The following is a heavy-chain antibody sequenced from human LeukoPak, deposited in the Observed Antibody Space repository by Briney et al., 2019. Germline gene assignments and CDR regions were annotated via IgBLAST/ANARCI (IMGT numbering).Heavy chain of an antibody. CDR1: GYTLTELS. CDR2: FDPEDGET. Sequence: ASVKVSCTVSGYTLTELSMHWVRQAPGKGLEWMGGFDPEDGETIYAQKFQGRVTMTEDTSTDTAYMELSSLRSEDTAVYYCATDLHYDFWSGYSDWGQGTLVTVSS. D-gene: IGHD3-3*01. V-gene: IGHV1-24*01. J-gene: IGHJ4*02. CDR3: ATDLHYDFWSGYSD.